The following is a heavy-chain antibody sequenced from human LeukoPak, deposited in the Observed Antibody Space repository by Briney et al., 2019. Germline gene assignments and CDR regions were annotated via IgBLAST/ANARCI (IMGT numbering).Heavy chain of an antibody. Sequence: GGSLRLSCAASGFTFSSYSMNWVRQAPGKGLEWVSSISSSSSYIYYADSVKGRFTISRDNAKNSLYLQMNSLRAEDTAVYYCTRDSVVVVAAKHYYGMDVRGQGTTVTVSS. D-gene: IGHD2-15*01. CDR2: ISSSSSYI. V-gene: IGHV3-21*01. J-gene: IGHJ6*02. CDR1: GFTFSSYS. CDR3: TRDSVVVVAAKHYYGMDV.